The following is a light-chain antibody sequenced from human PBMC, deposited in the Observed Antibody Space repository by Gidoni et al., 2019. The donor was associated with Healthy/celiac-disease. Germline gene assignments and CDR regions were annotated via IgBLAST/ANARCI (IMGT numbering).Light chain of an antibody. J-gene: IGKJ1*01. CDR3: QQYNSRT. CDR1: PSISSW. V-gene: IGKV1-5*03. Sequence: DIQITQSPSTLSASVGDRVTITCRASPSISSWLAWYQQKPGKAPKPLIYKASSLESGVPSRFSGSGSGTEFTLTISSLQPDDFATYYCQQYNSRTFGQGTKVEIK. CDR2: KAS.